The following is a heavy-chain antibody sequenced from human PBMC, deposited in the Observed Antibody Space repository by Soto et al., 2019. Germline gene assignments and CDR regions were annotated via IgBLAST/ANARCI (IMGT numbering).Heavy chain of an antibody. D-gene: IGHD3-3*01. CDR2: IYYSGST. CDR1: GGSISSYY. CDR3: ARSGSGVLSYDFWSGGNWFDP. Sequence: SETLSLTCTVSGGSISSYYWSWIRQPPGKGLEWIGYIYYSGSTNYNPSLKSRVTISVDTSKNQFSLKLSSVTAADTAVYYCARSGSGVLSYDFWSGGNWFDPWGQGTLVTVSS. V-gene: IGHV4-59*01. J-gene: IGHJ5*02.